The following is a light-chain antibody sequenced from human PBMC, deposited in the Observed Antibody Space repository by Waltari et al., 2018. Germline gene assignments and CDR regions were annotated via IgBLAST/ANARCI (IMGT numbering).Light chain of an antibody. CDR1: SPNIGKNF. J-gene: IGLJ3*02. CDR2: RNN. CDR3: ATWDDSLRGWV. Sequence: QSVVTQPPSASGTPGQRVTISCSGSSPNIGKNFVYWYHQSPGTAPKLLIYRNNQRPSGVPDRCSGSKSGPSASLAISGLRSEDESDYYCATWDDSLRGWVFGGGTKLTVL. V-gene: IGLV1-47*01.